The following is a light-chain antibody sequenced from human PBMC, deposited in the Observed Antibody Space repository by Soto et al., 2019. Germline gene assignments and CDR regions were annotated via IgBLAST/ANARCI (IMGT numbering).Light chain of an antibody. CDR1: SSDVGGYNY. CDR2: EVN. Sequence: QSALTQPPTASGSPGQSVTISCTGTSSDVGGYNYDSWYQQHPGKAPKLMIYEVNKRPSGVPDRFSGSKSGNTASLTVSGLQAEDEGDYYCSSHAGSKRVFGTGTKVTVL. J-gene: IGLJ1*01. CDR3: SSHAGSKRV. V-gene: IGLV2-8*01.